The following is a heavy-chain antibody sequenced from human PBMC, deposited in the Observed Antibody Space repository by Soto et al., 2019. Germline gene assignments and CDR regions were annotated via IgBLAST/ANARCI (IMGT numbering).Heavy chain of an antibody. D-gene: IGHD2-15*01. CDR3: AAVDLRLAANRAFDI. V-gene: IGHV1-24*01. CDR1: GYSLNELS. CDR2: FDPEDGET. Sequence: ASVKVSCKVSGYSLNELSMHWVRQAPGKGLEWMGGFDPEDGETIYAQKFQGRVTMTEDTSTDTAYMELSSLRSEDTAVYYCAAVDLRLAANRAFDIWGQGTMVTVSS. J-gene: IGHJ3*02.